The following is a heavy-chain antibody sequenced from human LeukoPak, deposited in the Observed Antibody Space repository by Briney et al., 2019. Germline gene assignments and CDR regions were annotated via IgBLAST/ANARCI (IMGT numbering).Heavy chain of an antibody. CDR2: IDPSDSYT. CDR3: ARARGYSYGSHGD. J-gene: IGHJ4*02. D-gene: IGHD5-18*01. V-gene: IGHV5-10-1*01. Sequence: GESLRISRKGSGYSFTSYWISWVRQIPGKGLEWMGRIDPSDSYTNYSPSFQGHVTISADKSISTAYLQWSSLKASDTAMYYCARARGYSYGSHGDWGQGTLVTVSS. CDR1: GYSFTSYW.